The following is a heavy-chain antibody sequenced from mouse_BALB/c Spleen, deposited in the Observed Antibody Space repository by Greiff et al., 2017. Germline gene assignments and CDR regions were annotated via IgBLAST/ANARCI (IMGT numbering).Heavy chain of an antibody. CDR1: GYTFTSYW. Sequence: QVQLQQPGAELVRPGASVKLSCKASGYTFTSYWINWVKQRPGQGLEWIGNIYPSDSYTNYNQKFKDKATLTVDKSSSTAYMQLSSPTSEDSAVYYCTRSDGNYNYYAMDYWGQGTSVTVSS. V-gene: IGHV1-69*02. J-gene: IGHJ4*01. CDR2: IYPSDSYT. D-gene: IGHD2-1*01. CDR3: TRSDGNYNYYAMDY.